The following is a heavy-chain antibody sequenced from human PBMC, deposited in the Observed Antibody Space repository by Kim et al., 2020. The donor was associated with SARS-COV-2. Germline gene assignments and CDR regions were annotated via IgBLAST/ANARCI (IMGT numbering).Heavy chain of an antibody. CDR1: GFTFSSYA. Sequence: GGSLRLSCAASGFTFSSYAMNWVRQAPGKGLEWVSIIYSGGSTTYYADSVKGRFTISRDNFKNRLYLQMNSLRVEDTAVYYCAKGRDSRYGMDVWGQGTTVTVSS. CDR3: AKGRDSRYGMDV. V-gene: IGHV3-23*03. J-gene: IGHJ6*02. D-gene: IGHD5-18*01. CDR2: IYSGGSTT.